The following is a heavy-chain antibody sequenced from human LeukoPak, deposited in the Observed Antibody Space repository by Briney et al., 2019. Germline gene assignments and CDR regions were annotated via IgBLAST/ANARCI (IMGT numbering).Heavy chain of an antibody. D-gene: IGHD2-2*01. J-gene: IGHJ5*02. CDR2: IHTSGST. CDR3: ARDGQGCISTSCYKWFDP. CDR1: GGSISSGSYY. Sequence: SETLSLTCTVSGGSISSGSYYWSWIRQPAGKGLEWIGRIHTSGSTNQNPSLKSRVTISVDTSKNQFSLKLSSVTAADTAVYYCARDGQGCISTSCYKWFDPWGQGTLVTVSS. V-gene: IGHV4-61*02.